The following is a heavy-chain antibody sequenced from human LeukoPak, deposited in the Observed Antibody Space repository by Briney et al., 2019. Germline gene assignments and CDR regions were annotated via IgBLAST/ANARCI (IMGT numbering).Heavy chain of an antibody. V-gene: IGHV5-51*01. J-gene: IGHJ4*02. D-gene: IGHD2-21*02. CDR1: GYRFTSYW. Sequence: SGESLKISCHGSGYRFTSYWIGWVRQMPGKGLEWMGMIYPGDSDTRYSPSFQGHVTISADKSISTAYLQWNSLKASDTAMYYCARHISDCGGDCPFDYRGQGTLVTVSS. CDR2: IYPGDSDT. CDR3: ARHISDCGGDCPFDY.